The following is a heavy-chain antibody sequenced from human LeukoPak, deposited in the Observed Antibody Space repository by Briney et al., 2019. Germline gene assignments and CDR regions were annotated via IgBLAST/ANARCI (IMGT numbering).Heavy chain of an antibody. D-gene: IGHD3-9*01. CDR2: IQYDRTNE. V-gene: IGHV3-30*02. J-gene: IGHJ4*02. CDR1: AFTFSSYG. Sequence: GGSLRLSCAASAFTFSSYGMHWVRQAPGKGLEWVAYIQYDRTNEQYAHSVKGRFRISRDNSNNILYLQMNSLRAEDTAVYYCARSHYDILTWYWGQGTLVTVSS. CDR3: ARSHYDILTWY.